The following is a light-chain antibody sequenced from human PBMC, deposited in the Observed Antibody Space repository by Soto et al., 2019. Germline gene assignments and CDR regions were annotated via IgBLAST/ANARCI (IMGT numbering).Light chain of an antibody. CDR1: SGSVSISYY. V-gene: IGLV8-61*01. Sequence: QTVVTQEPSFSVSPGRTVTLTCGLSSGSVSISYYPSWYQQTPGQAPRTLIYNTNTGSSGVADRFSGSILGNKAALTITGAPAHDESDYYCVLYMGSGIWVFGGGTKLTVL. CDR2: NTN. J-gene: IGLJ3*02. CDR3: VLYMGSGIWV.